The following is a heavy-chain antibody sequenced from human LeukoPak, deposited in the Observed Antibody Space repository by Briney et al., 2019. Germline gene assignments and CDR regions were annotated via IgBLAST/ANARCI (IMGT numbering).Heavy chain of an antibody. CDR2: ISYDGSNK. CDR1: GFTFSSYA. CDR3: ARDLYSGYDSDDY. J-gene: IGHJ4*02. Sequence: GRSLRLSCAASGFTFSSYAMHWVRQAPGKGLEWVAVISYDGSNKYYADSVKGRFTISRDNSKNTLYLQMNSLRAEDTAVYYCARDLYSGYDSDDYWGQGTLVTVSS. D-gene: IGHD5-12*01. V-gene: IGHV3-30-3*01.